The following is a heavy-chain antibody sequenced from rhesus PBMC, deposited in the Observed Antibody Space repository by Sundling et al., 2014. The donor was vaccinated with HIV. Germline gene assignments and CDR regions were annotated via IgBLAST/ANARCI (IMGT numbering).Heavy chain of an antibody. Sequence: QVQLQESGPGLVKPSETLSVICTVSGASISSYWWSWIRQPPGKGLEWIGEINGNSGNTNYNPSLKSRVTISRDTSKNQFSLKLSSVTAADTAVYYCARLIAGTMDVWGPGVLVTVSS. V-gene: IGHV4-80*01. D-gene: IGHD1-1-1*01. CDR1: GASISSYW. CDR3: ARLIAGTMDV. CDR2: INGNSGNT. J-gene: IGHJ5-1*01.